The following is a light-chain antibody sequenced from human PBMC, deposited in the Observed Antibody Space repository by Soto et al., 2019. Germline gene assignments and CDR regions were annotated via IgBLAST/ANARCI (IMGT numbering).Light chain of an antibody. J-gene: IGLJ2*01. Sequence: QSALTQPPSASGSPGQSVTISCTGTSSDVGGYNYVSWYQQHPGKAPKLMIYEVSKRPSGVPDRFSGSKSGNTASLTVSGIQAEDEADYYCSSYAGSNKGDLVFGGGTKLTVL. CDR1: SSDVGGYNY. V-gene: IGLV2-8*01. CDR3: SSYAGSNKGDLV. CDR2: EVS.